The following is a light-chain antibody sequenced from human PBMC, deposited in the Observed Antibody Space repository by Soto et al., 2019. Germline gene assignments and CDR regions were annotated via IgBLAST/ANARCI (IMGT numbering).Light chain of an antibody. V-gene: IGKV3-20*01. Sequence: EIVLTQSPGTLSLSPGERATLSCRASQGVTSNYLAWNQQRPGQAPRLLIYGASNMATGIPDRFRGGGSGTDSTLTISRLEPEDFAMYYCQQDGSSSPTTFGQGTRLEIE. CDR1: QGVTSNY. J-gene: IGKJ5*01. CDR3: QQDGSSSPTT. CDR2: GAS.